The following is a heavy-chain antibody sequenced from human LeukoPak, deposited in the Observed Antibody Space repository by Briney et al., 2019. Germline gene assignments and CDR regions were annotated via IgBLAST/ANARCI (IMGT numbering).Heavy chain of an antibody. V-gene: IGHV4-31*03. CDR2: IYYSGST. CDR1: GGSISNGGYY. J-gene: IGHJ5*02. D-gene: IGHD4-17*01. Sequence: PSETLSLTCTVSGGSISNGGYYWSWIRQHPGKGLEWIGYIYYSGSTYYNPSLKSRVTISVDTSKNQFSLKLSSVTAADTAVYYCARVGDDYGDYGGWFDPWGQGTLVTVSS. CDR3: ARVGDDYGDYGGWFDP.